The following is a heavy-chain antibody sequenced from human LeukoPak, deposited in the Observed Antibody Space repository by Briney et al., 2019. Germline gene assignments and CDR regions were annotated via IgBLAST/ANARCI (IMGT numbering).Heavy chain of an antibody. CDR3: GTTVDTAIEV. V-gene: IGHV3-7*01. J-gene: IGHJ4*02. CDR1: GFMFTCYW. CDR2: IKEDGSDK. D-gene: IGHD5-18*01. Sequence: PGGSLRLSCGAWGFMFTCYWITCLRQAPGKGLEWVANIKEDGSDKYYADSVKGRFTISTDNAKRSVYLKMNRLRVEDTAVYYCGTTVDTAIEVGGQGNLVTVSS.